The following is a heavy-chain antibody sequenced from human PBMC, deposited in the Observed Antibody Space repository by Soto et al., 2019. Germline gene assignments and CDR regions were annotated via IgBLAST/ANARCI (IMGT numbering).Heavy chain of an antibody. CDR1: GYTFTTYG. CDR2: ISTHNGNT. J-gene: IGHJ4*02. V-gene: IGHV1-18*01. CDR3: ARGPTEYYGNSGHYSLDH. Sequence: QVQLVQSGAEVKKPGASVKVSCKASGYTFTTYGMTWVRQAPGQGLDWVGWISTHNGNTKYAESPQGKVTMTTDTTTSTAYMEVRTLKSDDATVDYCARGPTEYYGNSGHYSLDHWGQGTLVTVSS. D-gene: IGHD3-22*01.